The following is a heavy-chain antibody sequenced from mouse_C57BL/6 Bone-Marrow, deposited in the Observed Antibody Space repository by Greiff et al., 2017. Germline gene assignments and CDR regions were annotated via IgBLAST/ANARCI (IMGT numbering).Heavy chain of an antibody. D-gene: IGHD2-2*01. Sequence: EVQLQESGEGLVKPGGSLKLSCAASGFTFSSYAMSWVRQTPEKRLEWVAYISSGGDYIYYAVTVKGRFPISRDTARNTLYLQMSSLKSEDTAMYYCTSGGVTTEYYFDYWGQGTTLTVSS. CDR1: GFTFSSYA. CDR2: ISSGGDYI. J-gene: IGHJ2*01. CDR3: TSGGVTTEYYFDY. V-gene: IGHV5-9-1*02.